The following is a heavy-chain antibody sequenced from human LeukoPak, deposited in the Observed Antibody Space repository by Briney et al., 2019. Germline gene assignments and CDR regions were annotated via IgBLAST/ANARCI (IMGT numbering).Heavy chain of an antibody. J-gene: IGHJ4*02. CDR1: GGSISSGGYS. CDR2: IYHSGST. Sequence: PSQTLSLTCAVSGGSISSGGYSWSWIRQPPGKGLEWIGYIYHSGSTYYNPSLKSRVTISVDRSKTQFSLKLSSVTAADTAVYYCVSRTVGELSGAHWGQGTLVTVYS. D-gene: IGHD3-16*02. CDR3: VSRTVGELSGAH. V-gene: IGHV4-30-2*01.